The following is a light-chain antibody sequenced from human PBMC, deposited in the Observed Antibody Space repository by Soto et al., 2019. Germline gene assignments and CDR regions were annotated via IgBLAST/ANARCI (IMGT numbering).Light chain of an antibody. J-gene: IGKJ1*01. CDR2: GAS. V-gene: IGKV3-15*01. CDR1: QSINAH. CDR3: QQYNTWLWT. Sequence: EVVMTQSPATLSVSPGERVTLSCRASQSINAHLAWYQQKPGQAPRLLIHGASTRATGIPARFSGSGFGTAFILTISSLTSEDFAVYYCQQYNTWLWTFGQGTKVEIQ.